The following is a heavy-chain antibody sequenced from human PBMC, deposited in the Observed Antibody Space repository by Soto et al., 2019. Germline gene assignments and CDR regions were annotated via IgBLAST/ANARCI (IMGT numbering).Heavy chain of an antibody. Sequence: PGGSLRLSCAASGFTFSSYAMSWVRQAPGKGLEWVSAISGSGGSTYYADSVKGRFTISRDNSKNTLYLQMNSLRAEDTAVYYCAKDKGVLWFGELPSNFDYWGQGALVTVSS. J-gene: IGHJ4*02. V-gene: IGHV3-23*01. CDR2: ISGSGGST. D-gene: IGHD3-10*01. CDR3: AKDKGVLWFGELPSNFDY. CDR1: GFTFSSYA.